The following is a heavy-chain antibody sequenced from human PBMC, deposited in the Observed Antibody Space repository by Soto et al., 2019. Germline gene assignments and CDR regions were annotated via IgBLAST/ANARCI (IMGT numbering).Heavy chain of an antibody. Sequence: PGGSLRLSCAASEFTFSSYAMTWVRQAPGKGLEWVSGISGSGGSTYYADSVKGRFTISRDNSKNTLYLQMNSLRADDTAIYYCAKGDPQQLPGYYNYYYGMDVWGQGTTVTVSS. D-gene: IGHD6-13*01. CDR1: EFTFSSYA. CDR3: AKGDPQQLPGYYNYYYGMDV. J-gene: IGHJ6*02. CDR2: ISGSGGST. V-gene: IGHV3-23*01.